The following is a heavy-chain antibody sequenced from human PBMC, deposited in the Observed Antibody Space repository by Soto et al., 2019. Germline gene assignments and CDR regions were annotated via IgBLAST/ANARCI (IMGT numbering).Heavy chain of an antibody. CDR1: GGSISSYY. CDR3: ARGVSIAARQGFDY. Sequence: SETLSLTCTVSGGSISSYYWSWIRQPPGKGLEWVGYIYYSGSTNYNPSLKSRVTISVDTSKNQFSLKLSSVTAADTAVYYCARGVSIAARQGFDYWGQGTLVTVSS. CDR2: IYYSGST. J-gene: IGHJ4*02. V-gene: IGHV4-59*01. D-gene: IGHD6-6*01.